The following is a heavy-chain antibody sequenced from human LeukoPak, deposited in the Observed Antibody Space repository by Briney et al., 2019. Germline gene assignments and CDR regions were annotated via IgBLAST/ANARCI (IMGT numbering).Heavy chain of an antibody. CDR1: GFTFSTYV. CDR2: ISNDGSTK. V-gene: IGHV3-30*04. CDR3: ARDAPPLGMDV. J-gene: IGHJ6*04. Sequence: PGRSLRLSCAASGFTFSTYVMHWVRQAPGKGLEWVAVISNDGSTKYYADSVKGRFTVSRDNSKNTVYLQMNSLRAEDTAVYYCARDAPPLGMDVWGIGTTVTVSS.